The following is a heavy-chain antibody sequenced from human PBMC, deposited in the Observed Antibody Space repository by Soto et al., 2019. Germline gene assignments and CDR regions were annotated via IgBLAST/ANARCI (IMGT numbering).Heavy chain of an antibody. CDR1: GGTFSSYT. Sequence: GASVKVSCKASGGTFSSYTISWVRQAPGQGLEWMGRIIPILGIANYAQKFQGRVTITADKSTSTAYMELSSLRSEDTAVYYCARGEGRGYSYGNDAFDIWGQGTMVTVSS. J-gene: IGHJ3*02. V-gene: IGHV1-69*02. D-gene: IGHD5-18*01. CDR2: IIPILGIA. CDR3: ARGEGRGYSYGNDAFDI.